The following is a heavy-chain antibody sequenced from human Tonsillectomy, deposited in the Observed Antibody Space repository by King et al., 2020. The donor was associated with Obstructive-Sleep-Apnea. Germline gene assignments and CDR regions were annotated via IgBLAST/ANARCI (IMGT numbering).Heavy chain of an antibody. J-gene: IGHJ4*02. CDR2: ISGSGGST. CDR1: GFTFSIYG. CDR3: AQGGSVNYLYYFDY. V-gene: IGHV3-23*04. D-gene: IGHD1-26*01. Sequence: VQLVESGGGLVQPGGSLRLSCAGSGFTFSIYGMNWVRQVPGKGLEWVSGISGSGGSTYYADSVKGRFTISRDYSKNMLYLQMNSLRAEDTAVYYCAQGGSVNYLYYFDYWGRGTLVTVSS.